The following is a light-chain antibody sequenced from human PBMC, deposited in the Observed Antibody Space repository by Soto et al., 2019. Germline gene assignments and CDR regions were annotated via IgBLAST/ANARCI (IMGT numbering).Light chain of an antibody. Sequence: QSALTQPASVSGSPGQSITISCTGTSSDVGNYNFVSWYQQHPGKAPRLLIYEVTNRPSGVSDRFSASKSGDTASLTISVLHVEDEADYYCSSFTTSATLVFGGGTKLTVL. J-gene: IGLJ3*02. CDR2: EVT. CDR3: SSFTTSATLV. CDR1: SSDVGNYNF. V-gene: IGLV2-14*01.